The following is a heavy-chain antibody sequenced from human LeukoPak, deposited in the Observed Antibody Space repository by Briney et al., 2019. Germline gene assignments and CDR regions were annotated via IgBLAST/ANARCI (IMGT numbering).Heavy chain of an antibody. J-gene: IGHJ6*02. Sequence: PGGSLRLSCAASGFTFSSYAMSWVRQAPGKEFVWVSRISGDGSLTIYADSVRGRFTISRDNAKETLYLQMTSLRVEDTAVYSCASLLTPYHGSGGGGMDVWGQGTTVTVSS. CDR2: ISGDGSLT. D-gene: IGHD3-10*01. CDR3: ASLLTPYHGSGGGGMDV. V-gene: IGHV3-74*01. CDR1: GFTFSSYA.